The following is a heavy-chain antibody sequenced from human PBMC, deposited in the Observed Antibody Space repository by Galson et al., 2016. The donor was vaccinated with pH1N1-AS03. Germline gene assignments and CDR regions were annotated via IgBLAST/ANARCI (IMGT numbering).Heavy chain of an antibody. Sequence: SLRLSCAASGFIFSSDWMHWVRQVPGKGLVWVSRITSDGSSISYADAVKGRFTTSRDNAKNTLYLQMNSLRAEDTAVYHCARAMYTNGWYGMDVWGQGTTVTVSS. D-gene: IGHD6-19*01. CDR3: ARAMYTNGWYGMDV. V-gene: IGHV3-74*01. CDR2: ITSDGSSI. J-gene: IGHJ6*02. CDR1: GFIFSSDW.